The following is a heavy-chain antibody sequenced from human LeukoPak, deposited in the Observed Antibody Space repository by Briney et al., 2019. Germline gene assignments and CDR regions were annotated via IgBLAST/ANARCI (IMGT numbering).Heavy chain of an antibody. V-gene: IGHV3-53*01. CDR1: GFTVSSNY. J-gene: IGHJ3*02. CDR2: IYSGGST. CDR3: ARESRSAFDI. Sequence: GGSLILSCAASGFTVSSNYMSWVRRAPGKGLEWVSVIYSGGSTYYADSVKGRFTISRDNSKNTLYLQMNSLRAEDTAVYYCARESRSAFDIWGQGTMVTVSS.